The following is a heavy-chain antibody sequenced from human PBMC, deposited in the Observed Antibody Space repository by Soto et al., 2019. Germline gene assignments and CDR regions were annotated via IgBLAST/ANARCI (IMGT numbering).Heavy chain of an antibody. D-gene: IGHD3-3*01. CDR3: ARDRHVLRFLEWSKGAHYYYGMDV. V-gene: IGHV1-46*01. Sequence: ASVKVSCKASGYTFTSYYMHWVRQAPGQGLEWTGIINPSGGSTSYAQKFQGRVTMTRDTSTSTVYMELSSLRSEDTAVYYCARDRHVLRFLEWSKGAHYYYGMDVWGQGTTVTVSS. CDR2: INPSGGST. CDR1: GYTFTSYY. J-gene: IGHJ6*02.